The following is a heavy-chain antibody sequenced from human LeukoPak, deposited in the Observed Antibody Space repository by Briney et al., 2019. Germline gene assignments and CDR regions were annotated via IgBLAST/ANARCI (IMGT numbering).Heavy chain of an antibody. CDR3: ARDPGGWSFGS. J-gene: IGHJ4*02. Sequence: GGSLRLSCAASGFTLSSYGMHWVRQAPGKGLEWVAVIWYDGSKTYYADSVKGRFTISRDDSKNTVYLQMNSLRAEDTAVYYSARDPGGWSFGSWGQGTLVTVSS. CDR2: IWYDGSKT. D-gene: IGHD6-19*01. CDR1: GFTLSSYG. V-gene: IGHV3-33*01.